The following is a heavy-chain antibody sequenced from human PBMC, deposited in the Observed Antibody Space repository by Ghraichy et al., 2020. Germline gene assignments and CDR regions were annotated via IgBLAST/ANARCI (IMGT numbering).Heavy chain of an antibody. CDR3: AREGCSGGSCYSSLYY. D-gene: IGHD2-15*01. CDR1: GFTVSSNY. CDR2: IYSGGST. J-gene: IGHJ4*02. Sequence: GGSLRLSCAASGFTVSSNYMSWVRQAPGKGLEWVSVIYSGGSTYYADSVKGRFTISRDNSKNTLYLQMNSLRADDTAVYYCAREGCSGGSCYSSLYYWGQGTLVTVSS. V-gene: IGHV3-53*01.